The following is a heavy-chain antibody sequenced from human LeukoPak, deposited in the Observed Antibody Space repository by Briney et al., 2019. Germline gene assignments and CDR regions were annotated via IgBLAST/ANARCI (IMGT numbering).Heavy chain of an antibody. J-gene: IGHJ4*02. CDR3: ARGRFLVRGTSMYYFDY. D-gene: IGHD3-10*01. Sequence: ASAKVSCKASGYTFTSYGISWVRQAPGQGLEWMGWISAYNGNTNYAQKLQGRVTMTRNTSISTAYMELSSLRSEDTAVYYCARGRFLVRGTSMYYFDYWGQGTLVTVSS. V-gene: IGHV1-18*01. CDR1: GYTFTSYG. CDR2: ISAYNGNT.